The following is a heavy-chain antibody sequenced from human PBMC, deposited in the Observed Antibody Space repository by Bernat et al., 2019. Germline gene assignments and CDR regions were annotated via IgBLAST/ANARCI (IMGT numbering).Heavy chain of an antibody. CDR3: AKTMIVVVTPNWFDP. CDR1: GFTFSSYA. CDR2: ISYDGSNK. Sequence: QVQLVESGGGVVQPGRSLRLSCAASGFTFSSYAMHWVRQAPGKGLEWVAVISYDGSNKYYADSVKGRFTISRDNSKNTLYLQMNSLRAEDTAVYYCAKTMIVVVTPNWFDPWGQGTLVTVSS. V-gene: IGHV3-30-3*02. D-gene: IGHD3-22*01. J-gene: IGHJ5*02.